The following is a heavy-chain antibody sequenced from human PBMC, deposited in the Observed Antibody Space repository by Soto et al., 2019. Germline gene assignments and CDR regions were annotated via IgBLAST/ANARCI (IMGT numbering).Heavy chain of an antibody. CDR3: ARAALVRGVIRGYFQH. J-gene: IGHJ1*01. D-gene: IGHD3-10*01. CDR1: GYTFTSYA. CDR2: INAGSGNT. Sequence: ASVKVSCKASGYTFTSYAMHWVRQAPGQRLEWMGWINAGSGNTKYSQKFQGRVTITRDTSASTAYMELSSLRSEDTAVYYCARAALVRGVIRGYFQHWGQGTLVTVSS. V-gene: IGHV1-3*01.